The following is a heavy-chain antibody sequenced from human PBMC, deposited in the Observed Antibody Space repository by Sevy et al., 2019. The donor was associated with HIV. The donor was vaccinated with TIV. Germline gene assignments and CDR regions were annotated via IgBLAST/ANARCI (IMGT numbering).Heavy chain of an antibody. V-gene: IGHV3-23*01. CDR3: AKGDRTFYGLDV. J-gene: IGHJ6*02. CDR2: VSGSAGST. CDR1: GFTFSTYT. D-gene: IGHD2-15*01. Sequence: GGSLRFSCAASGFTFSTYTMTWVRQAPGKGLEWVSGVSGSAGSTYYADSVNGRFTISRDNSKKMVYLQMNSLRDEDTAVYYCAKGDRTFYGLDVWGQGTTVTVSS.